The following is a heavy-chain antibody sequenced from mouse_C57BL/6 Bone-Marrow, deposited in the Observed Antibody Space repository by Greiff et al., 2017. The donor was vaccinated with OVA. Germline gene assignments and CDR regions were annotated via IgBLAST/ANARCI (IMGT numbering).Heavy chain of an antibody. D-gene: IGHD2-1*01. CDR2: IYPRSGNT. J-gene: IGHJ4*01. CDR3: ARVYYGNYDYAMDY. Sequence: QVQLQQSGAELARPGASVKLSCKASGYTFTSSGISWVKQRTGQGLEWIGEIYPRSGNTYYNEKFKGKATLTADKSSSTAYMELRSLTSEDSAVYVCARVYYGNYDYAMDYWGQGTSVTVSS. V-gene: IGHV1-81*01. CDR1: GYTFTSSG.